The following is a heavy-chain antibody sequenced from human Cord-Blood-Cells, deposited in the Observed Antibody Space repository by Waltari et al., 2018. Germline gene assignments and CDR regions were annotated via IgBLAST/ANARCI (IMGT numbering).Heavy chain of an antibody. CDR2: ISSSSSYI. Sequence: EVQLVESGGGLVKPGGSLRLSCAASGFTFSSYSMNWVRQAPGKGQEWVSSISSSSSYIYYADSVKGRFTISRDNAKNSLYLQMNSLRAEDTAVYYCTKRPGMDVWGQGTTVTVSS. CDR1: GFTFSSYS. CDR3: TKRPGMDV. V-gene: IGHV3-21*01. J-gene: IGHJ6*02.